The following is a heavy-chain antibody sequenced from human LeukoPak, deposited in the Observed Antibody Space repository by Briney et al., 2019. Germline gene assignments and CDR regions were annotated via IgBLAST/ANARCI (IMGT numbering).Heavy chain of an antibody. Sequence: ASVKVSCKASGYTFTSYDINWVRQATGQGLEWMGWMNPNSGNTGYAQKFQGRVTMTRNTSISTAYMEPSSLRSEDTALYYCAINTIFGVVIQIFDYWGQGTLVTVSS. V-gene: IGHV1-8*01. J-gene: IGHJ4*02. D-gene: IGHD3-3*01. CDR1: GYTFTSYD. CDR3: AINTIFGVVIQIFDY. CDR2: MNPNSGNT.